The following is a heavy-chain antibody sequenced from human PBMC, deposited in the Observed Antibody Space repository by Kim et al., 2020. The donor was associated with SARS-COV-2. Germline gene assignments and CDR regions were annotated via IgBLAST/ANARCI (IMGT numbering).Heavy chain of an antibody. CDR1: GYTFTSYG. CDR2: ISAYNGNT. CDR3: ARDRGCSSTSCYEIGNYYFDY. Sequence: ASVKVSCKASGYTFTSYGISWVRQAPGQGLEWMGWISAYNGNTNYAQKLQGRVTMTTDTSTSTAYMELRSLRSDDTAVYYCARDRGCSSTSCYEIGNYYFDYWGQGTLVTVSS. V-gene: IGHV1-18*04. D-gene: IGHD2-2*01. J-gene: IGHJ4*02.